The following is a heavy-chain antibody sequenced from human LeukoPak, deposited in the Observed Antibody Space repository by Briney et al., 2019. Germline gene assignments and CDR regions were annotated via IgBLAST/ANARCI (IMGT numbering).Heavy chain of an antibody. V-gene: IGHV4-59*08. D-gene: IGHD1-26*01. CDR3: ARRIPAGRAFDI. CDR1: GGSISSYY. J-gene: IGHJ3*02. CDR2: IYYSGTT. Sequence: SSETLSLTCTVSGGSISSYYWSWIRQPPGKGLEWIGYIYYSGTTNYNPSLKSRVTISVDTSKNQFSLKLSSVTAADTAVYYCARRIPAGRAFDIWGQGTMVTVSS.